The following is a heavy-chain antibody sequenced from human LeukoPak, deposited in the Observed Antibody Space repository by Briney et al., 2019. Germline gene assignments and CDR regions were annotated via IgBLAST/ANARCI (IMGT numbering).Heavy chain of an antibody. CDR3: ARSAYLDSSGYYFDF. J-gene: IGHJ4*02. V-gene: IGHV3-23*01. CDR1: GFTIDAYA. D-gene: IGHD3-22*01. Sequence: GGSLRLSCTASGFTIDAYAMNWVRQAPGKGLEWVSGVTSTGGTKYYADSVKGRFSISRDNSKITVSLQMNSLSADDTAVYYCARSAYLDSSGYYFDFWGQGTLVTVSS. CDR2: VTSTGGTK.